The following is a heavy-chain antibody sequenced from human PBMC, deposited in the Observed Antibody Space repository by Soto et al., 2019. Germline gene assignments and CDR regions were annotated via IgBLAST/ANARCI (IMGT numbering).Heavy chain of an antibody. Sequence: ASVKVSCKASGYTFTSYDINWVRQATGQGLEWMGWMNPNSGNTGYAQKFQGRVTMTRNTSISTAYMELSGLRSEDTAVYYCARGIYQANDYGDYYYYYYMDVWGKGTTVTVSS. V-gene: IGHV1-8*01. D-gene: IGHD4-17*01. CDR2: MNPNSGNT. J-gene: IGHJ6*03. CDR3: ARGIYQANDYGDYYYYYYMDV. CDR1: GYTFTSYD.